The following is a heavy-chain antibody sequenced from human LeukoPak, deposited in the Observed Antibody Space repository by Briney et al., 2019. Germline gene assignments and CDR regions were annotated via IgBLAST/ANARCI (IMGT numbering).Heavy chain of an antibody. D-gene: IGHD2-15*01. CDR2: IYYSGST. J-gene: IGHJ5*02. CDR3: ARLKDGSGGWFDP. Sequence: SETLSLTCTVSGGSISSYYWSWIRQPPGKGLEWIGYIYYSGSTNYNPSLKSRVTISVDTSKNQFSLKLSSVTAADTAVYYCARLKDGSGGWFDPWGQGTLVTVSS. V-gene: IGHV4-59*08. CDR1: GGSISSYY.